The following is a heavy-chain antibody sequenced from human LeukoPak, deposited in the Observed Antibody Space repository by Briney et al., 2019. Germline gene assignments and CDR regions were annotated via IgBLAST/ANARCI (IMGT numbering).Heavy chain of an antibody. CDR1: GYTFTSYG. V-gene: IGHV1-18*01. J-gene: IGHJ4*02. D-gene: IGHD3-3*01. CDR2: ISAYNGNT. CDR3: ARATNDFWSGYSPPYFDY. Sequence: GASVKVSCKASGYTFTSYGISWVRQAPGQGLEWMGWISAYNGNTNYAQKLQGRVTMTTDTSTSTAYMELRSLRSDDTAVYYCARATNDFWSGYSPPYFDYWGQGTLVTVSS.